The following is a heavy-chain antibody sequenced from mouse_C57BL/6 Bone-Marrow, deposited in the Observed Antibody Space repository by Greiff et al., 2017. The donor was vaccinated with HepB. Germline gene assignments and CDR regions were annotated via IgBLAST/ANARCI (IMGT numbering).Heavy chain of an antibody. CDR2: IYPRSGNT. J-gene: IGHJ2*01. CDR1: GYTFTSYG. Sequence: QVQLQQSGAELARPGASVKLSCKASGYTFTSYGISWVKQRTGQGLEWIGEIYPRSGNTYHNEKFKGKATLTADKSSSTAYMELRSLTSEDSAVYFCSSLNWDYWGQGTTLTVSS. CDR3: SSLNWDY. D-gene: IGHD4-1*02. V-gene: IGHV1-81*01.